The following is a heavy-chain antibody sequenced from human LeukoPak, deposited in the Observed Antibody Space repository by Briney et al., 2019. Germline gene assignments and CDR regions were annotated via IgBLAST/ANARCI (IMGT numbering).Heavy chain of an antibody. D-gene: IGHD2-15*01. CDR3: AEAVVAADSFEY. Sequence: QSGGSLRLSCVGSGFLFSGHYMNWVRQAPGKGLEWVANIDQHGTDKQYVASVRGRFTISRDNTKNSVYLQMDNLRVEDTAVYYCAEAVVAADSFEYWGQGTQVIVSS. V-gene: IGHV3-7*01. CDR2: IDQHGTDK. J-gene: IGHJ4*02. CDR1: GFLFSGHY.